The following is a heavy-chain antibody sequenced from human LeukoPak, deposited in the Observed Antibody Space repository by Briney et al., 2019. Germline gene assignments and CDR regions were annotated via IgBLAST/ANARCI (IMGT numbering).Heavy chain of an antibody. CDR2: IYYSGST. D-gene: IGHD3-10*01. CDR1: GGSISSYY. Sequence: PSETLSLTCTVSGGSISSYYWSWIRQSPGKGLEWIGYIYYSGSTNYNPSLKSRVTISVDTSKNQFSLKLSSVTAADTAMYYCGSGSGSYRRFDYWGQGTLVTVSS. V-gene: IGHV4-59*01. J-gene: IGHJ4*02. CDR3: GSGSGSYRRFDY.